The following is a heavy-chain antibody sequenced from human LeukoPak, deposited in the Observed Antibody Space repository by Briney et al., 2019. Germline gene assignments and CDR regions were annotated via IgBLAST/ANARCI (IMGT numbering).Heavy chain of an antibody. J-gene: IGHJ6*04. CDR2: FSGSDGSA. Sequence: GGSLRLSCAASGFTFSSYWMSWVRQAPGKGLEWVSGFSGSDGSAYYADSVKGRFTISRDNAKNSLYLQMNSLRAEDTAVYYCAELGITMIGGVWGKGTTVTISS. D-gene: IGHD3-10*02. CDR1: GFTFSSYW. V-gene: IGHV3-23*01. CDR3: AELGITMIGGV.